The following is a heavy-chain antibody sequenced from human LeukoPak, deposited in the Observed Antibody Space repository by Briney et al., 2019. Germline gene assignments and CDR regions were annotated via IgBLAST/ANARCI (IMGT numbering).Heavy chain of an antibody. CDR2: IYYSGST. D-gene: IGHD3-10*01. J-gene: IGHJ5*02. CDR3: ARRKPYMVRGVRTNWFDP. CDR1: GGSISSSSYY. V-gene: IGHV4-39*07. Sequence: SETLSLTCTVSGGSISSSSYYWGWIRQPPGKGLEWIGSIYYSGSTYYNPSLKSRVTISVDTSKNQFSLKLSSVTAADTAVYYCARRKPYMVRGVRTNWFDPWGQGTLVTVSS.